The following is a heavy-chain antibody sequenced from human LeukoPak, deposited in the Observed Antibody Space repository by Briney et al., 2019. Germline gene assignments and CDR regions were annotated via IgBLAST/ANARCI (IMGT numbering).Heavy chain of an antibody. J-gene: IGHJ4*02. CDR1: GFTFDDYA. CDR3: AKTTRTYYFDTNGYYFDN. V-gene: IGHV3-9*01. CDR2: ITWSSDST. Sequence: GGSLRLSCATSGFTFDDYAMHWVRQAPGKGLEWVSGITWSSDSTGYADSVKGRFTISRDNAKNSLYLQMNSLRAEDTALYYCAKTTRTYYFDTNGYYFDNWGQGTLVTVST. D-gene: IGHD3-22*01.